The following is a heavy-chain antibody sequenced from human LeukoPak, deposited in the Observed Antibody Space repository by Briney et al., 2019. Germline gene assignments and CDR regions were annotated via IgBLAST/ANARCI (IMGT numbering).Heavy chain of an antibody. Sequence: PGGSLRLSCAASGFTFSSYGIHWVRQAPGKGLEWVAFIRYDGTTKYYADSVKGRFTISRDNSRNTLYLQMNSLKTDDTAVYYCGRDVSAVAGTAWFDPWGQGTLVTVSS. D-gene: IGHD6-19*01. CDR3: GRDVSAVAGTAWFDP. V-gene: IGHV3-30*02. J-gene: IGHJ5*02. CDR2: IRYDGTTK. CDR1: GFTFSSYG.